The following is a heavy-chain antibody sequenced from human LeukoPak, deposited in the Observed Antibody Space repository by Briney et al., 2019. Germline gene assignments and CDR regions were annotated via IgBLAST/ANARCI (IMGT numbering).Heavy chain of an antibody. CDR1: GYTFTSYY. V-gene: IGHV1-46*01. CDR2: INPSGGST. D-gene: IGHD3-22*01. CDR3: AREGTGVYYYDSSGLFDY. Sequence: ASVKVSCKASGYTFTSYYMHWVRQATGQGLEWRGIINPSGGSTSYAQKFQGRVTMTRDTSTSTVYMELSSLRSEDTAVYYCAREGTGVYYYDSSGLFDYWGQGTLVTVSS. J-gene: IGHJ4*02.